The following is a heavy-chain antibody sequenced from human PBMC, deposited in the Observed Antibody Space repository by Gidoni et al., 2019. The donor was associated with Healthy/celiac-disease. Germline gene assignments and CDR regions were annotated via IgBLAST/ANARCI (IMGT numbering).Heavy chain of an antibody. CDR2: IYYSGST. D-gene: IGHD1-26*01. V-gene: IGHV4-61*01. CDR1: GGSVSSGSYY. Sequence: QVQLQESGPGLVKPSETLSLTCTVSGGSVSSGSYYWRWIRQPPGKGLEWIGYIYYSGSTNYNPSLKSRVTISVDTSKNQFSLKLSSVTAADTAVYYCARDVPRGMGARPVHWFDYWGQGTLVTVSS. CDR3: ARDVPRGMGARPVHWFDY. J-gene: IGHJ4*02.